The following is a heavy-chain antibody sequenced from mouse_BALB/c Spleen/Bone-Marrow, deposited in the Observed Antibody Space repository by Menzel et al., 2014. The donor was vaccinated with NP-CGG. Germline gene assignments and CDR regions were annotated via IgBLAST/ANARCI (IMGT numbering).Heavy chain of an antibody. CDR2: LYPGDGDA. Sequence: QVQLKQSGPELVKPGASVKISCRASGYAFSSSWMNWVKQRPGQGLEWIGRLYPGDGDANYNGKFKGKATLTADKSSSAAYMQLSSLTSVDSAVYFCARTYGSSYFVYWGQGTLVTVSA. D-gene: IGHD1-1*01. CDR1: GYAFSSSW. V-gene: IGHV1-82*01. CDR3: ARTYGSSYFVY. J-gene: IGHJ3*01.